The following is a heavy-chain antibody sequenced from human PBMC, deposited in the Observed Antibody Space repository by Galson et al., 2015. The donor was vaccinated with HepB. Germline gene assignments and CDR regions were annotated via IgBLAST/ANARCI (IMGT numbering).Heavy chain of an antibody. V-gene: IGHV4-61*02. D-gene: IGHD6-13*01. CDR2: IYTSGST. CDR3: AGETYNSWYVAIEKYNWFDP. Sequence: SLTCTVSGGSISSGSYYWSWIRQPAGKGLEWIGRIYTSGSTNYNPSLKSRVTISVDTSKNQFSLKLSSVTAADTAVYYCAGETYNSWYVAIEKYNWFDPWGQGTLVTVSS. J-gene: IGHJ5*02. CDR1: GGSISSGSYY.